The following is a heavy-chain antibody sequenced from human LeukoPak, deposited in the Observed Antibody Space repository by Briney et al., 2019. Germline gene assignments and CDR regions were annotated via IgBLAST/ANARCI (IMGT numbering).Heavy chain of an antibody. J-gene: IGHJ4*02. CDR2: IKSKTDGGTT. V-gene: IGHV3-15*01. Sequence: GGSLRLSCAASGFTFSNAWMSWVRQAPGKGLEWGGRIKSKTDGGTTDYAAPVKGRFTIARDDSKNTLYLQMNSLKTEDTAVYYCTTPSSSWRRYYFDYWGQGTLVTVSS. D-gene: IGHD6-13*01. CDR1: GFTFSNAW. CDR3: TTPSSSWRRYYFDY.